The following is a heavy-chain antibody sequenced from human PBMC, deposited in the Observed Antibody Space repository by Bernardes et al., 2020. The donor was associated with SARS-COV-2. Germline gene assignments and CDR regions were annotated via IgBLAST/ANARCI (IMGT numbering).Heavy chain of an antibody. V-gene: IGHV4-59*01. CDR2: IYYSGST. D-gene: IGHD3-3*01. CDR3: ARAQKDDFWSGYTNYYYYYGRDV. CDR1: GGSISSYY. J-gene: IGHJ6*02. Sequence: SETLSLTCTVSGGSISSYYWSWIRQPPGKGLEWIGYIYYSGSTNYNPSLKSRVTISVDTSKNQFSLKLSSVTAADTAVYYCARAQKDDFWSGYTNYYYYYGRDVWGQGTTVTVSS.